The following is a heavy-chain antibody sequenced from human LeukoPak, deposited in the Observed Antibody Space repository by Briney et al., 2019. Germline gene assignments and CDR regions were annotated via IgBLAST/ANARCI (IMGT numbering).Heavy chain of an antibody. CDR1: GFTFDDYA. J-gene: IGHJ6*02. V-gene: IGHV3-9*01. CDR2: ISWNSGSI. Sequence: GGSLRLSCAASGFTFDDYAMHWVRQAPGKGLEWVSGISWNSGSIGYADSVKGRFTISRDNAKNSLYLQMNSLRAEDTALYYCAKDLPPFSDFWSGYWMDVWGQGTTVTVSS. CDR3: AKDLPPFSDFWSGYWMDV. D-gene: IGHD3-3*01.